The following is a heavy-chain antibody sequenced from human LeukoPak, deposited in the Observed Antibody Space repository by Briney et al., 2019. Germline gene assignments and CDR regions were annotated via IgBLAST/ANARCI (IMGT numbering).Heavy chain of an antibody. CDR1: GGTFSSYA. Sequence: SVKVSCKASGGTFSSYAISWVRQAPGQGLEWMGGIIPIFGTANYAQKFQGRVTITADESTSTAYMELSSLRSEDTAVYYCARDSAKYGSGGYYRYYFDCWGQGTLVTVSS. D-gene: IGHD3-10*01. V-gene: IGHV1-69*13. CDR3: ARDSAKYGSGGYYRYYFDC. J-gene: IGHJ4*02. CDR2: IIPIFGTA.